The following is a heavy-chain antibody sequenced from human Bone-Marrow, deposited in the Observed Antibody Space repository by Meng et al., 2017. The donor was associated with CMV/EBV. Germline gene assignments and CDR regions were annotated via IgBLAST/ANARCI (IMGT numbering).Heavy chain of an antibody. J-gene: IGHJ6*02. D-gene: IGHD3/OR15-3a*01. CDR1: GGTFSSYA. V-gene: IGHV1-69*05. Sequence: VKVSCKASGGTFSSYAISWVRQAPGQGLEWMGGIIPIFDTANYAQKFQDRVTITTDESTSTAYMELSSLRSEDTAVYYCARDGVGNLGWGFNYYYGMDVWGQGTTVTVSS. CDR3: ARDGVGNLGWGFNYYYGMDV. CDR2: IIPIFDTA.